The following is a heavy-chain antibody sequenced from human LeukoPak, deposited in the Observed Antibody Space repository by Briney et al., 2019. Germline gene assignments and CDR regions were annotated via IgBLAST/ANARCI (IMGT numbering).Heavy chain of an antibody. J-gene: IGHJ4*02. D-gene: IGHD2-21*02. Sequence: GASVKVSCKASGYTFTSYGISWVRQAPGQGLEWMGWISAYNGNTNYAQKLQGRVTMTTDTSTSTAYMELRSLRSDDTAVYYCARESYPGGDWSINYWGQGTLVTVSS. V-gene: IGHV1-18*01. CDR1: GYTFTSYG. CDR2: ISAYNGNT. CDR3: ARESYPGGDWSINY.